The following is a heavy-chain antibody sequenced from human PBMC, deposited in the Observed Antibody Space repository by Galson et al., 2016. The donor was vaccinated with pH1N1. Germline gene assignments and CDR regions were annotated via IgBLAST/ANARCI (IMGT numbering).Heavy chain of an antibody. CDR3: AKEGASRSAGYFEP. V-gene: IGHV4-59*02. CDR2: IYYNGNT. Sequence: SETLSLTCTVSGGSVSNNYYSWIRQSPGKGLEWIAYIYYNGNTKYNPSLKSRVTISLDTSKNQVSLNLTSVTAADTAIYYCAKEGASRSAGYFEPWGPGALVTVSS. D-gene: IGHD1-26*01. J-gene: IGHJ4*02. CDR1: GGSVSNNY.